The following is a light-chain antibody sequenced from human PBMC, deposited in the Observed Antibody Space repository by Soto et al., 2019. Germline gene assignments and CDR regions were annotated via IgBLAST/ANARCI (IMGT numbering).Light chain of an antibody. CDR3: QQYNDWPPWT. CDR2: GAS. J-gene: IGKJ1*01. CDR1: HSISTN. Sequence: EIIMTQSPATLSVSPGEGATLSCRTSHSISTNLAWYQHKRGQSPRLLVYGASTRATGVPARFSGSGSGAEFTLSISSLQSEDFAIYYCQQYNDWPPWTFGQGTKVEIK. V-gene: IGKV3-15*01.